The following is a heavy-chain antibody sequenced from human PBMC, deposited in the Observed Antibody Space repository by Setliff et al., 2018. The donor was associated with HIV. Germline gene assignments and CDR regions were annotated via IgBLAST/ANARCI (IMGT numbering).Heavy chain of an antibody. J-gene: IGHJ6*02. V-gene: IGHV5-51*01. CDR2: IYPGDSDT. CDR3: AGKAADVSGGGMDV. Sequence: PGESLKISCKGSGYSFSSYWIGWVRQMPGKGLEWMGIIYPGDSDTRYSPSFQGQVTISANNRFSLRLTSATAADTAIYYCAGKAADVSGGGMDVWGQGTTVTVSS. D-gene: IGHD2-15*01. CDR1: GYSFSSYW.